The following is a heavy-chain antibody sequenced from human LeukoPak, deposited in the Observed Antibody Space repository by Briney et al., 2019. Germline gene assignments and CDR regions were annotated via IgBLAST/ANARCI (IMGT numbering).Heavy chain of an antibody. D-gene: IGHD2-2*01. CDR3: AKDQDIVVVPAAAVDY. CDR2: IYSGGST. V-gene: IGHV3-53*01. Sequence: PGGSLRLSCAASGFTVSSNYMSWVRQAPGKGLEWVSVIYSGGSTYYADSVKGRFTISRDNSKNTLYLQMNSLRAEDTAVYYCAKDQDIVVVPAAAVDYWGQGTLVTVSS. J-gene: IGHJ4*02. CDR1: GFTVSSNY.